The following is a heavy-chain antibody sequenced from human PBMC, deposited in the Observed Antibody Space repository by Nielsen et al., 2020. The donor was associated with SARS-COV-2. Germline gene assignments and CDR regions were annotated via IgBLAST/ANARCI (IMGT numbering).Heavy chain of an antibody. CDR3: ARHLPVAGDPAFDY. D-gene: IGHD6-19*01. CDR2: IYYTGST. Sequence: SETLSLTCTVSGGSMSDYYWSWIRQPPGKEPEWIGHIYYTGSTTYNSSLGGRITISVDTSKNQFSLRLSSVTAAGTAVYYCARHLPVAGDPAFDYWGQGTLVTVSS. CDR1: GGSMSDYY. J-gene: IGHJ4*02. V-gene: IGHV4-59*08.